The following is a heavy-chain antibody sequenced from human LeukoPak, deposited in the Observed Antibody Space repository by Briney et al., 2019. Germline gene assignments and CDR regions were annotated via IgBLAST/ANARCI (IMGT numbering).Heavy chain of an antibody. CDR3: ASSLGTGDIDY. D-gene: IGHD7-27*01. V-gene: IGHV3-21*01. CDR1: GFTFSSYS. Sequence: GGSLRLSCAASGFTFSSYSMNWVRQAPGKGLEWVSSISSSSYIYYADSVKGRFTISRDNAKNSLYLQMNSLRAEDTAVYYCASSLGTGDIDYWGQGTLVTVSS. CDR2: ISSSSYI. J-gene: IGHJ4*02.